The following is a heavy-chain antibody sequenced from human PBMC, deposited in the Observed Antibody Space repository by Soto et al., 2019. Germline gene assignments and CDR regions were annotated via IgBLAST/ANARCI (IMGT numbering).Heavy chain of an antibody. J-gene: IGHJ2*01. Sequence: QVQLQESGPGLVKPSGTLSLTCAVSGGSISSSNWWSWVRQPPGKGLGWIGEIYHSVSTNYNPSLRSLVTISVDKSKNQSSLRLSSVTAADTAVYYCARAGGNRPYWYFALWGRGTLVTVSS. V-gene: IGHV4-4*02. CDR3: ARAGGNRPYWYFAL. CDR1: GGSISSSNW. D-gene: IGHD2-15*01. CDR2: IYHSVST.